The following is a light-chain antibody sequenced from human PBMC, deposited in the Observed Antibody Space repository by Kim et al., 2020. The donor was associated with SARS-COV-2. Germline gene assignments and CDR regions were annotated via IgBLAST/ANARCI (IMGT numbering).Light chain of an antibody. CDR3: QQSYSTWYT. CDR1: QSISSY. CDR2: AAS. V-gene: IGKV1-39*01. Sequence: DIQMTQSPSSLSASVGDRVTITCRASQSISSYLNWYQQKPGKAPKLLIYAASSLQSGVPSRFSGSGSGTDFTLTISSLQPEDFATYYCQQSYSTWYTFGQGTKLVI. J-gene: IGKJ2*01.